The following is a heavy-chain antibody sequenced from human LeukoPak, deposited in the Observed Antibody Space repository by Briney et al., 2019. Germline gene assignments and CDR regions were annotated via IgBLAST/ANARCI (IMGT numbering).Heavy chain of an antibody. D-gene: IGHD3-16*01. V-gene: IGHV3-11*01. Sequence: GGSLRLSCAASGFTFSDYYMSWIRQAPGKGLEWVSYISSSGTTIYYADSVKGRFTISRDNAKNSLYLQMNSLRAEDAAVYYCARDLFGMAYYFDYWGQGTLVTVSS. CDR1: GFTFSDYY. CDR2: ISSSGTTI. CDR3: ARDLFGMAYYFDY. J-gene: IGHJ4*02.